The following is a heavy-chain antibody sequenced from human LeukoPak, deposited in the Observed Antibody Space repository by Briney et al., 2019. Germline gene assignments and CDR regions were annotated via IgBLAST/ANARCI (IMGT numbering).Heavy chain of an antibody. D-gene: IGHD5-12*01. Sequence: GGSLRLSCAASGFTFSNAWMSWVRQAPGKGLEWVGRIKSKTDGGTTDYAAPVKGRFTISRDDSKNTLYLQMNSLKTEDTAVYYCTTSGYDYYYGMDVWGQGTTVTVSS. CDR2: IKSKTDGGTT. CDR1: GFTFSNAW. V-gene: IGHV3-15*01. CDR3: TTSGYDYYYGMDV. J-gene: IGHJ6*02.